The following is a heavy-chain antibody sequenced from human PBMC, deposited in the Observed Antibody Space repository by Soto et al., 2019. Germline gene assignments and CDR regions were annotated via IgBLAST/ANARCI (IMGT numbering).Heavy chain of an antibody. CDR3: ARDRSSDSTGFRGYDL. V-gene: IGHV1-69*01. CDR2: FIPIFVSA. Sequence: QVHLVQSGAEVKKPGSSVKVSCTASGGTVSSYAITWVRQAPGKGLEWMGVFIPIFVSAHYAQKFQGRVTITADESTSTAYMELSGLRSEDTAIYYCARDRSSDSTGFRGYDLWGQGPLVTVSS. CDR1: GGTVSSYA. D-gene: IGHD3-22*01. J-gene: IGHJ4*02.